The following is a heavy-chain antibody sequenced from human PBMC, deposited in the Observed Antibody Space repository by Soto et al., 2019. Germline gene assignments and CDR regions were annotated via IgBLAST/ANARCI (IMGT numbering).Heavy chain of an antibody. CDR2: IYPGDSDT. J-gene: IGHJ3*02. Sequence: PEESLKISCKGSGYSFTSYLIGWVRQMPGKGLEWMGIIYPGDSDTRYSPSFQGQVTISADKSISTAYLQWSSLKASDTAMYYCARLPLPYDILTGSAFDIWGQGTMVTVSS. CDR3: ARLPLPYDILTGSAFDI. D-gene: IGHD3-9*01. V-gene: IGHV5-51*01. CDR1: GYSFTSYL.